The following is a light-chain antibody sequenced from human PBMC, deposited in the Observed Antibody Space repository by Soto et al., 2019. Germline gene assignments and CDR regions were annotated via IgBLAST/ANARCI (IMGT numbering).Light chain of an antibody. V-gene: IGKV3-20*01. CDR2: GAS. CDR3: QQYGTTPPT. J-gene: IGKJ3*01. CDR1: QNVSSGY. Sequence: EIVLTQSPGTLSVSPGERVTLSCRASQNVSSGYLAWYQQKPGQAPRLLIYGASIRAARIPDRFSGNGSGTDFALTLSRLEPEDFVVYHCQQYGTTPPTFGPGTKVEIK.